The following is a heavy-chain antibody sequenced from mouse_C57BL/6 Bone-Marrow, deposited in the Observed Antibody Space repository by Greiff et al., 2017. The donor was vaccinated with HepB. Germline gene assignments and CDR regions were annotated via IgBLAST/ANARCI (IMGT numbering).Heavy chain of an antibody. CDR2: IHPNSGST. CDR1: GYTFTSYG. D-gene: IGHD2-2*01. CDR3: ARWLRR. J-gene: IGHJ2*01. V-gene: IGHV1-64*01. Sequence: QVQLKQSGAELVKPGASVKLSCKASGYTFTSYGMHWVKQRPGQGLEWIGMIHPNSGSTNYNEKFKSKATMTVDKSSSTAYMQLRSLTSEDSAFYYCARWLRRWGQGTTLTVAS.